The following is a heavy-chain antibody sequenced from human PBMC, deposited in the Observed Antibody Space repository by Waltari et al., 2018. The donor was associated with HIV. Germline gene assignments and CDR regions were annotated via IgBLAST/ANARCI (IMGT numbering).Heavy chain of an antibody. J-gene: IGHJ3*02. CDR2: IIPIVGTA. Sequence: QVQPVQSGAEVKKPGSSVKVSCKASGGTFSSYAIRWVRQAPGQGLEWMGGIIPIVGTANYAQKFQGRVTITADESTSTAYMELSSLRSEDTAVYYCARDGSGTGPPEGIWGQGTMVTVSS. CDR1: GGTFSSYA. V-gene: IGHV1-69*01. D-gene: IGHD3-10*01. CDR3: ARDGSGTGPPEGI.